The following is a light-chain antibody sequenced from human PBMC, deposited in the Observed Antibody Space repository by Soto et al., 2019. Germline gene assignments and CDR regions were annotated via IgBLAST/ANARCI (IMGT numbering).Light chain of an antibody. Sequence: EIVLTQSPATLSLSPRERATLSCRASQSVSSYLAWYQQQPGQAPRLLIYDASNRATGIPARFSGSGSGPDFALTIRGLEADGFALYYCQPRCIWAGTFGQGTKV. CDR2: DAS. CDR1: QSVSSY. CDR3: QPRCIWAGT. V-gene: IGKV3-11*01. J-gene: IGKJ1*01.